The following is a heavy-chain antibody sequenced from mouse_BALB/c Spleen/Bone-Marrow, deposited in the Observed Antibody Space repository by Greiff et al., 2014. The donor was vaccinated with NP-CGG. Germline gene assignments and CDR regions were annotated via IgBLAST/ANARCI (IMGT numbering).Heavy chain of an antibody. CDR1: GYTFSSYW. Sequence: QVQLQHSGAELMKPGASVKISCKATGYTFSSYWIEWVKQRPGHGLEWIGEILPGSGSTNYNEKFKGKATFTADTSSNTAYMQLSSLTSEDSAVYYCAREDYYGSSYGDYWGQGTTLTVSS. D-gene: IGHD1-1*01. J-gene: IGHJ2*01. CDR3: AREDYYGSSYGDY. CDR2: ILPGSGST. V-gene: IGHV1-9*01.